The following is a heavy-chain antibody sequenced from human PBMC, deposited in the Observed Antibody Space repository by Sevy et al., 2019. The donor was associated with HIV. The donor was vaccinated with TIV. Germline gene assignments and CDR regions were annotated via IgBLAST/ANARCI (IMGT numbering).Heavy chain of an antibody. CDR3: AREGTAAHHLFDY. Sequence: ASVKVSCKASGGTFSSYAISWVRQAPGQGLEWMGGIIPIFGTANYAQKFQGRVTITADESTSTAYMELSSLRSEDTVAYYCAREGTAAHHLFDYWGQGTLVTVSS. J-gene: IGHJ4*02. D-gene: IGHD1-1*01. CDR1: GGTFSSYA. CDR2: IIPIFGTA. V-gene: IGHV1-69*13.